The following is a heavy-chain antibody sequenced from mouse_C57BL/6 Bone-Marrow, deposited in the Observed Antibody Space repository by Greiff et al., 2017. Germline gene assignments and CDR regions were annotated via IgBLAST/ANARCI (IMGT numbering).Heavy chain of an antibody. J-gene: IGHJ3*01. CDR3: AIFYYGSSYGFAY. Sequence: QVQLQQPGAELVKPGASVKMSCKASGYTFTSYWITWVKQRPGQGLEWIGDIYPGSGSTNYNEKFKSKATLTVDTSSSTAYMQLSSLTSEDSAVYYWAIFYYGSSYGFAYWGQGTLVTVSA. V-gene: IGHV1-55*01. CDR1: GYTFTSYW. CDR2: IYPGSGST. D-gene: IGHD1-1*01.